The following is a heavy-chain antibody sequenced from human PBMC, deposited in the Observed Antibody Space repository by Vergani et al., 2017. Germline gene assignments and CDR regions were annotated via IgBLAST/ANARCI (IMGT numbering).Heavy chain of an antibody. V-gene: IGHV1-24*01. D-gene: IGHD2-21*01. Sequence: QVQLVQSGAEVKKPGASVKVSCKVSGYTLTELSMHWVRQAPGKGLEWMGGFDPEDGDTIYAQKFQGRVTMTEDTSTDTAYMELSSLRSEDTAVYYCATHCGGDCYSRGTYYYYYMDVWGKGTTVTVSS. CDR1: GYTLTELS. J-gene: IGHJ6*03. CDR3: ATHCGGDCYSRGTYYYYYMDV. CDR2: FDPEDGDT.